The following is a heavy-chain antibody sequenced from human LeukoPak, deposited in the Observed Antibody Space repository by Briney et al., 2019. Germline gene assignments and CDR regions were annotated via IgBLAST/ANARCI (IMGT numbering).Heavy chain of an antibody. CDR2: IKSKTDGGTT. J-gene: IGHJ4*02. CDR1: GFIFSDYA. D-gene: IGHD5-24*01. CDR3: TTDWRWLHLGVDY. V-gene: IGHV3-15*01. Sequence: GGSLRLSCAASGFIFSDYAMSWVRQAPGKGLEWVGRIKSKTDGGTTDYAAPVKGRFTISRDDSKNTLYLQMNSLKTEDTAVYYCTTDWRWLHLGVDYWGQGTLVTVSS.